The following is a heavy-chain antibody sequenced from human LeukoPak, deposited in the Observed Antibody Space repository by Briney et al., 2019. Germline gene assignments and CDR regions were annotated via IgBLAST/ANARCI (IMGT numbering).Heavy chain of an antibody. CDR3: AGSPFGAFDI. CDR1: GFTFSSYA. D-gene: IGHD3-16*01. V-gene: IGHV3-30-3*01. CDR2: ISYDGSNK. Sequence: PGRSLRLSCAASGFTFSSYAMHWVRQAPGKGLEWVAVISYDGSNKYYADSVKGRFTISRDNSKNTLYLQMNSLRAEDTAVYYCAGSPFGAFDIWGQGTMVTVSS. J-gene: IGHJ3*02.